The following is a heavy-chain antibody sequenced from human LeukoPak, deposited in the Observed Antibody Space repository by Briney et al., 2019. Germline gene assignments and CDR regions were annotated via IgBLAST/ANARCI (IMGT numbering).Heavy chain of an antibody. CDR1: GGSFSGYY. V-gene: IGHV4-34*01. J-gene: IGHJ5*02. Sequence: PSETLPLTCAVYGGSFSGYYWSWIRQPPGKGLEWIGEINHSGSTNYNPSLKSRVTISVDTSKNQFSLKLSSVTAADTAVYYCARGRNLFLAITMVRGVNYNWFDPWGQGTLVTVSS. CDR2: INHSGST. CDR3: ARGRNLFLAITMVRGVNYNWFDP. D-gene: IGHD3-10*01.